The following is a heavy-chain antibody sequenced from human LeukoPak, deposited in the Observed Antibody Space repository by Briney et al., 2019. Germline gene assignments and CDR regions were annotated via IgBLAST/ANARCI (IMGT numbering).Heavy chain of an antibody. V-gene: IGHV4-61*02. CDR2: IYTSGST. CDR1: GGSISSGSYY. Sequence: SETLSLTCTVSGGSISSGSYYWSWIRQPAGKGLEWIGRIYTSGSTNYNPSLKSRVTISVDTPKNRFSLKLSSVAAADTAVYYCARDNWGTIDYWGQGTLVTVSS. J-gene: IGHJ4*02. CDR3: ARDNWGTIDY. D-gene: IGHD7-27*01.